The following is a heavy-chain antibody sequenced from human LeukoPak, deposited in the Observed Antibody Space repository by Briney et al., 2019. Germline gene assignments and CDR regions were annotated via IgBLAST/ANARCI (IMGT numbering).Heavy chain of an antibody. D-gene: IGHD3-10*01. Sequence: QAGGSLRLSCAASGFTFDDYAMHWVRQAPGKGLEWVSGISWNSGSIGYADSVKGRFTISRDNAKNSLYLQMNSLRAEDSALYYCAKYSSGIFDYWGQGTLVTVSS. CDR2: ISWNSGSI. V-gene: IGHV3-9*01. CDR1: GFTFDDYA. J-gene: IGHJ4*02. CDR3: AKYSSGIFDY.